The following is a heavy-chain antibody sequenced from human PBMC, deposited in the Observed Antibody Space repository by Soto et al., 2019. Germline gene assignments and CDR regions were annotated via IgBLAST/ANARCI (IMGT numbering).Heavy chain of an antibody. CDR1: GGSISISYW. CDR2: IFHSGAT. D-gene: IGHD3-22*01. Sequence: SETLSLTCSVSGGSISISYWCTWVRQPPGKGLELIGEIFHSGATNYNPSLKSRVTISVDKSKNQFSLNLSSVTAADTAVYYCARDPGYYDSSGYYYRYYSMDVWGQGTTVTVSS. CDR3: ARDPGYYDSSGYYYRYYSMDV. J-gene: IGHJ6*02. V-gene: IGHV4-4*02.